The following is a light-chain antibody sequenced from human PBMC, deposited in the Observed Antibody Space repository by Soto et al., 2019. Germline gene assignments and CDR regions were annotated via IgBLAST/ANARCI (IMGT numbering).Light chain of an antibody. CDR3: QSSDSSLSGYV. J-gene: IGLJ1*01. CDR1: SSNIGAGYD. Sequence: QSALTQPPSVSGAPGQRVTISCTGSSSNIGAGYDVHWYQQLPGTAPKLLIYANTNRPSGVPGRFSGSKSGTSASLAITGLQAEDEADYYCQSSDSSLSGYVFGTGTKVTVL. CDR2: ANT. V-gene: IGLV1-40*01.